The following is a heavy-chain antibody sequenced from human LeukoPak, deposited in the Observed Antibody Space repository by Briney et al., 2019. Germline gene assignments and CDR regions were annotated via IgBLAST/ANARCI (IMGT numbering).Heavy chain of an antibody. D-gene: IGHD3-10*01. J-gene: IGHJ3*02. CDR3: TGVTMVRGVPKGAFDI. CDR1: GFTFSDYY. CDR2: ISSSGSTI. Sequence: GGSLRLSCAASGFTFSDYYMSWIRQAPGKGLEWVSYISSSGSTIYYADPVKGRFTISRDNAKNSLYLQMNSLRAEDTAVYYCTGVTMVRGVPKGAFDIWGQGTMVTVSS. V-gene: IGHV3-11*01.